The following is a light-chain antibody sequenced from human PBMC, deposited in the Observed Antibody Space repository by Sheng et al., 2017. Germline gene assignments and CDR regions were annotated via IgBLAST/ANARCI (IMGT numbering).Light chain of an antibody. J-gene: IGKJ2*01. CDR1: QGISSW. Sequence: DIQMTQSPSSVSASVGDRVTITCRASQGISSWLAWYQQKPGKAPKLLIYKASNLESGVPSRFSGSGSGTEFTLTISSLQPDDFATYYCQEYDDYSYTFGQGTKL. CDR3: QEYDDYSYT. V-gene: IGKV1-5*03. CDR2: KAS.